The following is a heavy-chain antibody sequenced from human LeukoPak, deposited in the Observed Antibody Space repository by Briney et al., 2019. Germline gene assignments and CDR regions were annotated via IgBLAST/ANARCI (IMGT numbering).Heavy chain of an antibody. V-gene: IGHV5-51*01. Sequence: GESLKISCKGSGYNFTSYWIGWVRQMPGKGLEWMGIIYPDDSDTRYSPSFQGQVTISADKSSTTAYLQWSSLKASDTAMYYCAIIFIAVPGSHFDYWGQGTLVTVSS. J-gene: IGHJ4*02. CDR3: AIIFIAVPGSHFDY. CDR1: GYNFTSYW. CDR2: IYPDDSDT. D-gene: IGHD6-13*01.